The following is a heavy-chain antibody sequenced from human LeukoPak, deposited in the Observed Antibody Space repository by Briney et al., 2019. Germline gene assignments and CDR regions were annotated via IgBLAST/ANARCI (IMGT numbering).Heavy chain of an antibody. J-gene: IGHJ4*02. CDR3: ARGYSSGWIDY. V-gene: IGHV4-59*01. CDR2: IYYSGST. Sequence: SETLSLTCTVSGVSISSYYWSWIRQPPGKGLEWIGYIYYSGSTNYNPSLKSRVTISVDTSKNQFSLKLSSVTAADTAVYYCARGYSSGWIDYWGQGTLVTVSS. D-gene: IGHD6-19*01. CDR1: GVSISSYY.